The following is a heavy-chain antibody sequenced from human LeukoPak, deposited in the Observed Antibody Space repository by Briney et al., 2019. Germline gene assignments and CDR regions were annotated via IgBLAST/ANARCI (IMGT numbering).Heavy chain of an antibody. CDR2: IYYSGST. V-gene: IGHV4-39*01. Sequence: SETLSLTCTVSGGSISSSSYYWGWIRQPPGKGLEWIGSIYYSGSTYYNPSLKSRVTISVDTSKNQFSLKLSSVTAADTAVYYCARQIRITIFGVVSPWGQGTLVTVSS. CDR3: ARQIRITIFGVVSP. CDR1: GGSISSSSYY. J-gene: IGHJ5*02. D-gene: IGHD3-3*01.